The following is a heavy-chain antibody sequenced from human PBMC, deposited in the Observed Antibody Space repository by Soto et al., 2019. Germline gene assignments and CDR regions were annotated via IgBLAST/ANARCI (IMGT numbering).Heavy chain of an antibody. V-gene: IGHV4-34*01. CDR1: GGSFSGYY. J-gene: IGHJ4*02. CDR3: ARGLQYLFDY. CDR2: INHSGST. D-gene: IGHD2-2*01. Sequence: PSETLSLTCAVYGGSFSGYYWSWIRQPPGKGLEWIGEINHSGSTNYNPSLKSRVTISVDTSKNQFSLKLSSVTAADTAVYYCARGLQYLFDYWGQGTLVTVSS.